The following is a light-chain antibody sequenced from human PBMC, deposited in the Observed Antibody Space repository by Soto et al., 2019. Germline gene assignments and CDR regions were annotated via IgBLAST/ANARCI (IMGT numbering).Light chain of an antibody. Sequence: EIVMTQSPATLSLSPGDRATLSCRASHSISSNLAWYQQKPAQAPRLLIYAASTRATGTPARFSGSGSGTEFTLTISSLQSEDFAVYYCQQYNNWPPWTFGQGTKVEIK. CDR1: HSISSN. CDR3: QQYNNWPPWT. J-gene: IGKJ1*01. CDR2: AAS. V-gene: IGKV3-15*01.